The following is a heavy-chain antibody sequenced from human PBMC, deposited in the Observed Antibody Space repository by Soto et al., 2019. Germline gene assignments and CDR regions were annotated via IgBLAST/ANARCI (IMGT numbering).Heavy chain of an antibody. J-gene: IGHJ5*02. CDR2: FDPEDGET. CDR3: ATSDKGSIAVAGTRWFDP. V-gene: IGHV1-24*01. CDR1: GYTLTELS. D-gene: IGHD6-19*01. Sequence: RASVKVSCKVSGYTLTELSLHWVRQAPGKGLEWMGGFDPEDGETIYAQKFQGRVTMTEDTSTDTAYMELSSLRSEDTAVYYCATSDKGSIAVAGTRWFDPWGQGTLVTVSS.